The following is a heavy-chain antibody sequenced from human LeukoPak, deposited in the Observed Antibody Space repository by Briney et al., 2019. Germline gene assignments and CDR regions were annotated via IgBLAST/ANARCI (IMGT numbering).Heavy chain of an antibody. V-gene: IGHV4-30-4*01. CDR3: ARSFRVVTAYYFDY. Sequence: PSQTLSLTCTVSGGSISSGDYYWSWIRQPPGKGLEWIGYIYYSGSTYYNPSLKSRVTISVDTSKNQFSLKLSSVTAADTAVYYCARSFRVVTAYYFDYWGQGTLVTVSS. J-gene: IGHJ4*02. D-gene: IGHD2-21*02. CDR2: IYYSGST. CDR1: GGSISSGDYY.